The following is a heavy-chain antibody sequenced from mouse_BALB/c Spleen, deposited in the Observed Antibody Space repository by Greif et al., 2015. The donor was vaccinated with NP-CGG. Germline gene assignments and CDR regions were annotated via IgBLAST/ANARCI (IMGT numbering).Heavy chain of an antibody. CDR3: AYYGNYYTFAY. Sequence: VQLQQSGPELVKPGASVKISRKASGYAFSSSWMNWVKQRPGQGLEWIGRIYPGDGDTNYNGKFKGKAALTADKSSSTAYMQLSSLTSVDSAVYFCAYYGNYYTFAYWGQGTLVTVSA. J-gene: IGHJ3*01. V-gene: IGHV1-82*01. CDR1: GYAFSSSW. D-gene: IGHD2-1*01. CDR2: IYPGDGDT.